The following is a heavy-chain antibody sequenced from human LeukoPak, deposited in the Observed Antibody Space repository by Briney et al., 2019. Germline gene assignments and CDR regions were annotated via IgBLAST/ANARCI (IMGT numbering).Heavy chain of an antibody. D-gene: IGHD3-22*01. V-gene: IGHV3-23*01. CDR1: GFTFSNYA. J-gene: IGHJ4*02. CDR2: ISGSGSST. CDR3: AKEVGYDSSGYDDF. Sequence: GGSLRLSCAASGFTFSNYAMSWVRQAPGKGLEWVSAISGSGSSTYYADSVKGRFTISRDNSKNTQYLQMNSLRAEDTALYYCAKEVGYDSSGYDDFWGQGTLVTVSS.